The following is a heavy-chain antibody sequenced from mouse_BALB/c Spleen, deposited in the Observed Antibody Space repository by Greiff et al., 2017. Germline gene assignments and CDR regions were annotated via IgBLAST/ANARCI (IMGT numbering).Heavy chain of an antibody. Sequence: QVQLKQSGAELVRPGVSVKISCKGSGYTFTDYAMHWVKQSHAKSLEWIGVISTYYGDASYNQKFKGKATMTVDKSSSTAYMELARLTSEDSAIYYCARGGLGDYYAMDYWGQGTSVTVSS. CDR3: ARGGLGDYYAMDY. CDR2: ISTYYGDA. D-gene: IGHD2-2*01. J-gene: IGHJ4*01. V-gene: IGHV1S137*01. CDR1: GYTFTDYA.